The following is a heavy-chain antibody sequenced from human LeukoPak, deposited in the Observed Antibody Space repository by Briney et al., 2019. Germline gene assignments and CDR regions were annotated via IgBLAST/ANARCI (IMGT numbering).Heavy chain of an antibody. CDR2: ISYSGRA. V-gene: IGHV4-59*01. Sequence: SETLSLTCTVSGDSITDYYWSWIRQPPGKGLEWIGYISYSGRATYNSSVKSRVTISLATSRTQFSLSLTSATAADTAVYYCARVSAGGGSEWVDNWGQGTLVTVSS. CDR1: GDSITDYY. CDR3: ARVSAGGGSEWVDN. J-gene: IGHJ5*02. D-gene: IGHD1-26*01.